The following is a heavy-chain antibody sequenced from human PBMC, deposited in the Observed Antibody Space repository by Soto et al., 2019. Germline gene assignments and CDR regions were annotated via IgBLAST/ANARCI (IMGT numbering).Heavy chain of an antibody. J-gene: IGHJ4*02. CDR2: IHFSGST. Sequence: QVQLQESGPGLVKPSETLSLTCTVSGGSMNTNYWTWIRQPPGKALEWIGQIHFSGSTNYNPSLRSRVAISVDTSTNRFSLTMTSVTASDTAVYYCARVGRAWYGVFDWGQGTLVTVSS. D-gene: IGHD6-19*01. V-gene: IGHV4-59*01. CDR1: GGSMNTNY. CDR3: ARVGRAWYGVFD.